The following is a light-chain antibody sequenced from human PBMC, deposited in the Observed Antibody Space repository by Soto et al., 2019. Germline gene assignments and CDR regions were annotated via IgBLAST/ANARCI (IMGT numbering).Light chain of an antibody. J-gene: IGKJ5*01. CDR2: IAS. V-gene: IGKV1-9*01. Sequence: IPLTQAPSSLSAYVGGRVAITCRASQGIRSYLAWYQQKPGEAPKLLISIASILQSGVPSRFSGSGSGTDFVLTISSLQPEDSATYYCQQLDSMPITFCQGALLEIK. CDR1: QGIRSY. CDR3: QQLDSMPIT.